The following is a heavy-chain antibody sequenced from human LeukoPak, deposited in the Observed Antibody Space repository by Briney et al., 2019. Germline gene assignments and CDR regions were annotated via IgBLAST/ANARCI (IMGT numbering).Heavy chain of an antibody. CDR2: INSDGSST. CDR1: RFSFNSYW. Sequence: PGGSLRLSCAASRFSFNSYWMHWVRQAPGMGLVWVSRINSDGSSTSYADSVKGRFTISRDNAKNTLYLQMNNLRAEDTAEYYCVRGRYYFDYWGQGTLVTVSS. D-gene: IGHD5-24*01. J-gene: IGHJ4*02. V-gene: IGHV3-74*01. CDR3: VRGRYYFDY.